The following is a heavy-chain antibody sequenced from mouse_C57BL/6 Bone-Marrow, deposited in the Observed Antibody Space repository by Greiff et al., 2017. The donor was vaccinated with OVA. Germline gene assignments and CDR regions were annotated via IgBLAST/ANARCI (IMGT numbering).Heavy chain of an antibody. J-gene: IGHJ1*03. D-gene: IGHD1-1*01. Sequence: EVKLVESGGDLVKPGGSLKLSCAASGFTFSSYGMSWVRQTPDKRLEWVATISSGGSYTYYPDSVKGRFTIFRATAKNTLYLQMSSLKSEATAMYYCERHRRYGSSYGYFDVWGTGTTVTVSS. V-gene: IGHV5-6*01. CDR2: ISSGGSYT. CDR3: ERHRRYGSSYGYFDV. CDR1: GFTFSSYG.